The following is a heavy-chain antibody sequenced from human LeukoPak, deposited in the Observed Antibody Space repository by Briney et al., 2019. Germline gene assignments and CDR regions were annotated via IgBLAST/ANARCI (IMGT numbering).Heavy chain of an antibody. Sequence: KASETLSLTCTVSGGSISSYYWSWIRQPPGKGLEWIGYIYYSGSTNYNPSLKSRVTISVDTSKNQFSLKLSSVTAADTAVYYCARSIAAADLGFDPWGQGTLVTVSS. CDR1: GGSISSYY. J-gene: IGHJ5*02. CDR3: ARSIAAADLGFDP. D-gene: IGHD6-13*01. CDR2: IYYSGST. V-gene: IGHV4-59*12.